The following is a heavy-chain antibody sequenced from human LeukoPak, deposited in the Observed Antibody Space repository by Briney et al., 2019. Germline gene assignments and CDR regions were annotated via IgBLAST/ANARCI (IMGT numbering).Heavy chain of an antibody. Sequence: GASVKVSCKASGYTFTDYYMHWVRQAPGEGLEWMGWINPNSGGTNYAQKFQGRVTMTRDTSTRTAYMELSRLRSDDTAVYYCARPFIETPSLGALDYWGQGTLVTVSS. CDR1: GYTFTDYY. CDR2: INPNSGGT. J-gene: IGHJ4*02. CDR3: ARPFIETPSLGALDY. V-gene: IGHV1-2*02. D-gene: IGHD4-23*01.